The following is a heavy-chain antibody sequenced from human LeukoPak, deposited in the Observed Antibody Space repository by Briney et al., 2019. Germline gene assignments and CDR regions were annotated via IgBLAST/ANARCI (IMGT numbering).Heavy chain of an antibody. CDR2: INHSGST. D-gene: IGHD1-26*01. Sequence: SDTLSLTCAVYGGSFSGYYWSWIRQPPGKGLEWIGEINHSGSTNYNPSLKSRVTISVDTSKNQFSLKLSSVTAADTAVYYCARKWELHAFDIWGQGTMVTVCS. V-gene: IGHV4-34*01. CDR3: ARKWELHAFDI. CDR1: GGSFSGYY. J-gene: IGHJ3*02.